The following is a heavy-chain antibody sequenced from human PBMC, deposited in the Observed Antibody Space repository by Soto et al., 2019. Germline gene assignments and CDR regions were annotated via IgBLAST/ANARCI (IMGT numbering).Heavy chain of an antibody. CDR2: ISAYNGNT. V-gene: IGHV1-18*04. CDR3: ARGRTGLRFLENGYYYYGMDV. CDR1: GYTFTSYG. Sequence: ASVKVSCKASGYTFTSYGISWVRQAPGQGLEWMGWISAYNGNTNYAQKLQGRVTMTTDTSTSTAYMELRSLRSDDTAVYYCARGRTGLRFLENGYYYYGMDVWGQGTTVTVSS. J-gene: IGHJ6*02. D-gene: IGHD3-3*01.